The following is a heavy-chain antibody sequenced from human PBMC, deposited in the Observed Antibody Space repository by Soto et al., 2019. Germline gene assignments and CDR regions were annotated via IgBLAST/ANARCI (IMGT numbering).Heavy chain of an antibody. V-gene: IGHV3-23*01. D-gene: IGHD2-21*02. Sequence: EVQLLESGGGLVQPGGSLRLSCAASGFTFSSYAMSWVRQAPGKGLEWVSAISGSGGSTYYADSVKGRFTISRDNSKNALYLQMNSLRAEETAVYYCAKGGDYYYYYGMDVWGQGTTVTVSS. CDR1: GFTFSSYA. CDR2: ISGSGGST. J-gene: IGHJ6*02. CDR3: AKGGDYYYYYGMDV.